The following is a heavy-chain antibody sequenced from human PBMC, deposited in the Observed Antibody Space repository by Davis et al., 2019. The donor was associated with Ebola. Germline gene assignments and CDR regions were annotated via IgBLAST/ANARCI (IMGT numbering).Heavy chain of an antibody. D-gene: IGHD3-9*01. V-gene: IGHV3-23*01. J-gene: IGHJ3*02. CDR2: ISASGGRT. CDR1: GFSFSSYT. Sequence: GGSLRLSCAASGFSFSSYTMNWVRQAPGTGLEWVSVISASGGRTYYAESVKGRFTISRDNSKNTLYLQMNSLRAEDTAVYYCAKTQYYDVLTGYYNENHDAFDIWGQGTMVTVSS. CDR3: AKTQYYDVLTGYYNENHDAFDI.